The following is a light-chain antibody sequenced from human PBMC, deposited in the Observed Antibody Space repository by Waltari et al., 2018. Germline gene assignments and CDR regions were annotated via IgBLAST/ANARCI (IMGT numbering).Light chain of an antibody. V-gene: IGKV4-1*01. J-gene: IGKJ4*01. CDR3: QQYYHTPLT. Sequence: DIVMTQSPDSLAVSLGERATINCKSSQSVLYSSNNKNFLAWYQQKPGQPPKLLIYWASTRESGVPDRFSGSGSGTDFTLTISSLQTEDVAVYYCQQYYHTPLTFGGGPRWRSN. CDR1: QSVLYSSNNKNF. CDR2: WAS.